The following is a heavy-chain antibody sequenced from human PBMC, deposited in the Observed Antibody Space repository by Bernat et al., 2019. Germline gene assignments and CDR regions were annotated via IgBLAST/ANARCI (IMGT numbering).Heavy chain of an antibody. J-gene: IGHJ4*02. D-gene: IGHD6-13*01. CDR3: ARHDYSRLVDY. V-gene: IGHV4-39*01. CDR2: IYYSGST. CDR1: GGSISSSSYY. Sequence: QLQLQESSPGLVKPSETLSLTCTVSGGSISSSSYYWGWIRQPPGKGLEWIGSIYYSGSTYYNPSLKSRVTISVDTSKNQFSLKLSSVTAADTAVYYCARHDYSRLVDYWGQGTLVTVSS.